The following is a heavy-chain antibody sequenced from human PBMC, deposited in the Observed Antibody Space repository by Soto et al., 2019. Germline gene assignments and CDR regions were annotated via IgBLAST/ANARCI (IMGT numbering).Heavy chain of an antibody. CDR3: ARDQALLRYRYSDY. D-gene: IGHD3-9*01. V-gene: IGHV3-21*06. J-gene: IGHJ4*03. Sequence: EVQLVESGGGLVKPGGSLRLSCAASGFSFSRHSMNWVRQAPGKGLEWVSSIGNDPSYLYYAGSVKGRFTISRDNAKNSLYLQRHSLTVEDTGVYYSARDQALLRYRYSDYWGPGTRVTFSS. CDR2: IGNDPSYL. CDR1: GFSFSRHS.